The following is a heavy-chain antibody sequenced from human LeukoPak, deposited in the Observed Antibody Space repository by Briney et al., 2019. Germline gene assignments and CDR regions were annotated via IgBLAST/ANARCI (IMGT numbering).Heavy chain of an antibody. Sequence: KPSETLSLTCTVSGGSISSYYWSWIRQPPGKGLEWIGYIYYSGSTNYSPSLKSRVTISVDTSKNQFSLKLSSVTAADTAVYYCARGVYYDEKLDYWGQGTLVTVSS. CDR1: GGSISSYY. D-gene: IGHD3-3*01. J-gene: IGHJ4*02. V-gene: IGHV4-59*01. CDR3: ARGVYYDEKLDY. CDR2: IYYSGST.